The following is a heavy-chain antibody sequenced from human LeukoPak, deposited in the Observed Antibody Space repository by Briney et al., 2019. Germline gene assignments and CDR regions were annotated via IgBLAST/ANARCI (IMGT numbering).Heavy chain of an antibody. Sequence: PSETLSLTCTVSGYYIRSGFYWGWIRQPPGKGLEWIGGIYNSGTTYYNPALKSRVTVSVDTSKNQFSLELTSVTVADTAVYLCARGGRFGGSVSHYGMDVWGQGTTVTVSS. D-gene: IGHD3-16*01. CDR3: ARGGRFGGSVSHYGMDV. V-gene: IGHV4-38-2*02. CDR1: GYYIRSGFY. CDR2: IYNSGTT. J-gene: IGHJ6*02.